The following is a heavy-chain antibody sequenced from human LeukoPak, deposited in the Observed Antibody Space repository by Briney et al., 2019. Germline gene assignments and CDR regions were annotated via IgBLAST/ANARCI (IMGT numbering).Heavy chain of an antibody. J-gene: IGHJ4*02. Sequence: SETLSLTCTVSGGSISSSSYYWGWIRQPPGKGLEWIGTIYYSGNTYYNPSLKSRVTISVDTSKKQFSLKLNSVTAADTAVYYCANLSIDYWGQGILVTVSS. CDR3: ANLSIDY. CDR2: IYYSGNT. D-gene: IGHD3-16*02. CDR1: GGSISSSSYY. V-gene: IGHV4-39*07.